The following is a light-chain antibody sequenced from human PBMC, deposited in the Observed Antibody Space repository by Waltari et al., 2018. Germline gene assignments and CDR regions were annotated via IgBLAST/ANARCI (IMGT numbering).Light chain of an antibody. CDR1: SNDVGSYNL. J-gene: IGLJ2*01. CDR2: EVS. V-gene: IGLV2-23*02. CDR3: CSYAGSSTRV. Sequence: QSALTQPASVSGSPGQSITISCTGSSNDVGSYNLVSWYQQHPGKAPKLMIYEVSKRPSGVSNRFSGSKSGNTASLTISGLQAEDEADYYCCSYAGSSTRVLAGGTKLTVL.